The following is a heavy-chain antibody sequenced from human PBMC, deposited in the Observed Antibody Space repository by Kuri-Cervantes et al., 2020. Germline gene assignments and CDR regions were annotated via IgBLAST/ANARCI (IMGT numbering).Heavy chain of an antibody. J-gene: IGHJ6*02. CDR2: IKQDGSEK. CDR3: AKNSPEIWFGELLYPFYYYGMDV. D-gene: IGHD3-10*01. Sequence: GGSLRLSCAASGFTFSSYWMSWVRQAPGKGLEWVANIKQDGSEKYYVDSVKGRFTISRDIAKNSLYLQMNSLRAEDTAVYYCAKNSPEIWFGELLYPFYYYGMDVWGQGTTVTVSS. V-gene: IGHV3-7*01. CDR1: GFTFSSYW.